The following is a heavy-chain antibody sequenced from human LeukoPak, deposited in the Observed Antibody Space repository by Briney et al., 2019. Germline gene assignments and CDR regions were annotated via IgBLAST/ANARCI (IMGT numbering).Heavy chain of an antibody. J-gene: IGHJ4*02. CDR3: ARRYSSGWLGADY. D-gene: IGHD6-19*01. V-gene: IGHV4-39*01. Sequence: SETLSLTCTVSGGSISSSSYYWGWIRQPPGKGLEWIGSIYYSGSTYYNPSLKSRVTISVDTSKNQFSLKLSSVTAADTAVYYCARRYSSGWLGADYWGQGTLVTVSS. CDR2: IYYSGST. CDR1: GGSISSSSYY.